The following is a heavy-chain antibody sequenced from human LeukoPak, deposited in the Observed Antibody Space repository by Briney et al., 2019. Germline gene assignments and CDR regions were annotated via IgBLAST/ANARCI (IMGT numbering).Heavy chain of an antibody. CDR1: GFTVNNKY. D-gene: IGHD3-22*01. J-gene: IGHJ3*02. CDR2: IYNDGRT. Sequence: GGSLRLSCAASGFTVNNKYMTWVRQAPGKGLEWVSLIYNDGRTYYADSVKGRCTISRDNLKNVLYLQMNSPKVEDTALYYCARGLFLSGYLDAFDIWGQGTVVTVSS. V-gene: IGHV3-53*01. CDR3: ARGLFLSGYLDAFDI.